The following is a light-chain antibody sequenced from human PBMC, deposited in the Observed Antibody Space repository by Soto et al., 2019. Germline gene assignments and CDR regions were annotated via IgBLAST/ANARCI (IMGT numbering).Light chain of an antibody. CDR2: GAS. CDR3: QQHGSSPRT. CDR1: QSVSSN. V-gene: IGKV3-20*01. J-gene: IGKJ1*01. Sequence: EIVMTQSPATLSVSPGERATLSCRASQSVSSNLAWYQQKPGQAPRLLIYGASSRATGIPDRFSGSGSGTDFTLTISGLEPEDFAVYYCQQHGSSPRTFGQGTKVDIK.